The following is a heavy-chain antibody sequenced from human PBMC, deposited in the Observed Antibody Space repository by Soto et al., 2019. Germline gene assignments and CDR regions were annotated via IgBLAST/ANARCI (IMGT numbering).Heavy chain of an antibody. CDR3: AKGSTAMTYFDY. J-gene: IGHJ4*02. D-gene: IGHD5-18*01. CDR2: ISYDGRNK. CDR1: GFTFSSYG. Sequence: QVQLVESGGGVVQPGRSLRLSCAASGFTFSSYGMHWVRQAPGKGLEWVAVISYDGRNKYYADSVKGRLTISRDNSKNTLYLQMNSLRAEDTAVYYCAKGSTAMTYFDYWGQGTLVTVSS. V-gene: IGHV3-30*18.